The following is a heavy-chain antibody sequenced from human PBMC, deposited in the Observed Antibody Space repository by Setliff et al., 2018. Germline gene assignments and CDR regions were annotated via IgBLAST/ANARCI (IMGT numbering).Heavy chain of an antibody. D-gene: IGHD2-2*01. J-gene: IGHJ4*02. CDR3: ERLVRYCTTTTCQRTSGDDF. V-gene: IGHV1-18*01. Sequence: ASVKVSCKASGYTFSDYGISWVRQAPGQGLEWMGWISPHTGNTFYAPQFQGRVIMTTDTSTNTAYMDLRSLRSDDTAVYYCERLVRYCTTTTCQRTSGDDFWGQGTLVTVSA. CDR2: ISPHTGNT. CDR1: GYTFSDYG.